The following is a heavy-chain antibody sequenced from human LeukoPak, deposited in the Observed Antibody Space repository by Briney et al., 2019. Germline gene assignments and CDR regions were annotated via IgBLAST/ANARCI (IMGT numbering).Heavy chain of an antibody. CDR3: ARARNYYDSSGQPWDAFDI. CDR1: GFTFSDYY. Sequence: GGSLRLSCAASGFTFSDYYMSWIRQAPGKGLEWVSYISSSGSTTYYADSVKGRFTISRDNAKNSLYLQMNSLRAEDTAVYYCARARNYYDSSGQPWDAFDIWGQGTMVTVSS. CDR2: ISSSGSTT. V-gene: IGHV3-11*01. D-gene: IGHD3-22*01. J-gene: IGHJ3*02.